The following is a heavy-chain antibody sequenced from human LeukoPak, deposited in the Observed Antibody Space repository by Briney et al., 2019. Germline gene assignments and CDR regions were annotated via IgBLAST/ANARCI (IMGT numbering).Heavy chain of an antibody. J-gene: IGHJ5*02. CDR2: IYHSGST. Sequence: PSETLSLTCAVSGGSISSGGYSWSWIRQPPGKGLEWIGYIYHSGSTYYNPSLKSRVTISVDRSKNHFSLKLSSVTAADTAVYYCARSSVLRYFDWLSHWFDPWGQGTLVTVSS. V-gene: IGHV4-30-2*01. CDR3: ARSSVLRYFDWLSHWFDP. D-gene: IGHD3-9*01. CDR1: GGSISSGGYS.